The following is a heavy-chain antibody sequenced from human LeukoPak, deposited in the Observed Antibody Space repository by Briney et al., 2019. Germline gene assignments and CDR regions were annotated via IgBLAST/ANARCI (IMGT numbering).Heavy chain of an antibody. V-gene: IGHV4-59*01. CDR1: GGSINNYY. Sequence: PSETLSLTCTVSGGSINNYYWSWIRQPPGKGLEWIGYIYYSGNTNYNPSLKSRVTISVDTSKNQFSLKVTSVTAADTAVYYCARAGINWNHGYHFDSWGQGTLVTVSS. J-gene: IGHJ4*02. D-gene: IGHD1-14*01. CDR2: IYYSGNT. CDR3: ARAGINWNHGYHFDS.